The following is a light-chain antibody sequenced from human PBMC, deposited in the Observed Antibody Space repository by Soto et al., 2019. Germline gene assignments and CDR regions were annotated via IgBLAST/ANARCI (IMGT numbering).Light chain of an antibody. CDR1: EDFNNY. Sequence: DIPWTQSPSFLAASVGDSVTIAFRAGEDFNNYLAWYQHKPGEAPKLLMYVASTLQSGVPSRFSGSGSGTEFTITISSLQPEDFATYFSQQLNSFPLTFGGGTKVDIK. V-gene: IGKV1-9*01. CDR3: QQLNSFPLT. J-gene: IGKJ4*01. CDR2: VAS.